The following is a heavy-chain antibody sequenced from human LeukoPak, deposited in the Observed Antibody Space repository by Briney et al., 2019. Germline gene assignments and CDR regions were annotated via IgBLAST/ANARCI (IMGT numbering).Heavy chain of an antibody. J-gene: IGHJ4*02. CDR1: GFTFSSYA. Sequence: GGSLRLSCAASGFTFSSYAMSWVRQAPGKGLEWVSAISGSGGSTYYADSVKGRFTISRDNSKNTLYLQMNSRRAEDTAVYYCAKDSVYYDFWSGYSTGNYFDYWGQGTLVTVSS. CDR2: ISGSGGST. V-gene: IGHV3-23*01. CDR3: AKDSVYYDFWSGYSTGNYFDY. D-gene: IGHD3-3*01.